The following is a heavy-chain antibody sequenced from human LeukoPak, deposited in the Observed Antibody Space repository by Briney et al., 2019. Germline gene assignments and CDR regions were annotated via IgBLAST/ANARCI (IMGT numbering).Heavy chain of an antibody. Sequence: PGGSLRLSCAVSGFTFSNYWMRWVRQARGRGREWVANIKDDGREKNCMDCVRGRFTIARDNAKNLLYLEMNSLSVEDTAIYYCAKDPGHCTSMFCSTNYWGQGPLVTVSS. J-gene: IGHJ4*02. V-gene: IGHV3-7*04. CDR1: GFTFSNYW. CDR3: AKDPGHCTSMFCSTNY. D-gene: IGHD2-2*02. CDR2: IKDDGREK.